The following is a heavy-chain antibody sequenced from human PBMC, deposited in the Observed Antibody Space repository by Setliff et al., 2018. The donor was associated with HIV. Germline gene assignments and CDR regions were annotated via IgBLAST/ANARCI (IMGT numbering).Heavy chain of an antibody. V-gene: IGHV1-18*01. CDR1: GYTFTSYG. CDR2: ISAYNGNT. Sequence: ASVKVSCKASGYTFTSYGLSWVRQAPGQGLEWVGWISAYNGNTNYAQKLQGRVTFTTDTSTSTAYMELRSLKASDTAMYYCARREGRFGEASMDVWGKGTTVTVSS. J-gene: IGHJ6*03. D-gene: IGHD3-10*01. CDR3: ARREGRFGEASMDV.